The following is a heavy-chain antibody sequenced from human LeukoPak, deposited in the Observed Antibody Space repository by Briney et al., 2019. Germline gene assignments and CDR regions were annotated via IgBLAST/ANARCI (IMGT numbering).Heavy chain of an antibody. CDR1: GFTFSTHS. CDR3: ASSGLRYFDGFDY. D-gene: IGHD3-9*01. V-gene: IGHV3-21*01. Sequence: GGSLRLSCSVSGFTFSTHSMNWVRQAPGKGLEWVSSISSSSSYIYYADSVKGRFTFSRDNAKNSLYLQMNSLRAEDTAVYYCASSGLRYFDGFDYWGQGTLVTVSS. CDR2: ISSSSSYI. J-gene: IGHJ4*02.